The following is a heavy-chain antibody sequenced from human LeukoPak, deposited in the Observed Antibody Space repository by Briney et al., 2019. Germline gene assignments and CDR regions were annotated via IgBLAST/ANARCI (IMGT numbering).Heavy chain of an antibody. J-gene: IGHJ5*02. CDR2: ISLNGGCT. V-gene: IGHV3-23*01. D-gene: IGHD6-19*01. CDR1: GFTFRRYG. CDR3: ARGVAVSGSYYWFDP. Sequence: GGSLRLSCAASGFTFRRYGMNWVRQPPAEGLEWVSSISLNGGCTYYADSVQGRFTISSDNAKNTLYLQMNSLRAEDTAVDYCARGVAVSGSYYWFDPWGQGTLVTVSS.